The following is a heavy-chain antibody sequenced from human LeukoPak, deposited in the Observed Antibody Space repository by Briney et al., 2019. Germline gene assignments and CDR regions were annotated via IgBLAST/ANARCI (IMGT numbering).Heavy chain of an antibody. V-gene: IGHV4-61*02. D-gene: IGHD4-17*01. CDR3: ARERAVTTYYYFDY. CDR2: IYTSGST. J-gene: IGHJ4*02. CDR1: GGSISSGTYY. Sequence: SETLSLTCTVSGGSISSGTYYWTWIPQPAGKGLEWIGRIYTSGSTNYNPSLKSRVTISVDTSKNQFSLKLRSVTAADTAVYYCARERAVTTYYYFDYWGQGTLVTVSS.